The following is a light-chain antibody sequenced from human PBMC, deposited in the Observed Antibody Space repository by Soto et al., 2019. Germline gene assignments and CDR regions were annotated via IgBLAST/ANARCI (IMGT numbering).Light chain of an antibody. J-gene: IGLJ1*01. V-gene: IGLV2-11*01. Sequence: QSALTQPRSVSGSPGQSVTISCTGTSSDVGGYNYVCWYQQHPGTAPKLMIYDVRKRPPGVPDRFSGSKSGNTASLTISGLQAEDEADYYCCSYAGSYTYVFGTGTKLTVL. CDR1: SSDVGGYNY. CDR3: CSYAGSYTYV. CDR2: DVR.